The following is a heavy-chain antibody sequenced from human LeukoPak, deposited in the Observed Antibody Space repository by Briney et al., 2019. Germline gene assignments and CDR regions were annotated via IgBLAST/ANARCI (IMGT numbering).Heavy chain of an antibody. CDR2: IWYDGSNK. CDR3: ARRTYYYDDTGQKRGADFRY. CDR1: GFTFSSYG. D-gene: IGHD3-22*01. V-gene: IGHV3-33*01. J-gene: IGHJ4*02. Sequence: GRSLRLSCAASGFTFSSYGMHWVRQAPGKGLEWVAVIWYDGSNKYYADSVKGRFTISRDNSKNTLYLQMNSLRAEDTALYFCARRTYYYDDTGQKRGADFRYWGQGTLVTVSS.